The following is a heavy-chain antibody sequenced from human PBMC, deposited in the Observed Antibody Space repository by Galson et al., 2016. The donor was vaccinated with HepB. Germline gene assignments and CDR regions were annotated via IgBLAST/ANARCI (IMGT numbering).Heavy chain of an antibody. CDR3: ARSADYGDHGTDFDY. CDR1: GYSFTNYW. V-gene: IGHV5-51*01. CDR2: IYPGDSDP. D-gene: IGHD4-17*01. J-gene: IGHJ4*02. Sequence: QSGAEVKMPGESLRISCKGSGYSFTNYWIAWVRQVPGKGLEWMGIIYPGDSDPRYSPSFQGQVTISADKSIRTAYLQWNSLKASDTAMYYCARSADYGDHGTDFDYWGQGTLVKVSS.